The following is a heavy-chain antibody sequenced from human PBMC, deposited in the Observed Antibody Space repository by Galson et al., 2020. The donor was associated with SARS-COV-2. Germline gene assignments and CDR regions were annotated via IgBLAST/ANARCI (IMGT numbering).Heavy chain of an antibody. CDR1: GGSISSGGYY. Sequence: SETLSFTCTVSGGSISSGGYYWSWIRQHPGKGLEWIGYIYYSGSTYYNPSLKSRVTISVDTSKNQFSLKLSSVTAADTAVYYCARVRLYCSSTSCYEVWFDPWGQGTLVTVSS. CDR3: ARVRLYCSSTSCYEVWFDP. CDR2: IYYSGST. D-gene: IGHD2-2*01. J-gene: IGHJ5*02. V-gene: IGHV4-31*03.